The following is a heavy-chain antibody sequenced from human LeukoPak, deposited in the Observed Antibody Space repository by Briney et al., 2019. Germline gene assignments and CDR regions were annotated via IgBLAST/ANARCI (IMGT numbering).Heavy chain of an antibody. Sequence: SETLSLTCTVSGGSISTYYWSWIRQPPAKGLEWIGYIHYSGSTNYNPSLKSRMTILVDTSKNQFSLKLTSVTAADTAVYYCARVGYGSFDYWGQGTLVTVSS. CDR3: ARVGYGSFDY. CDR2: IHYSGST. J-gene: IGHJ4*02. CDR1: GGSISTYY. D-gene: IGHD3-10*01. V-gene: IGHV4-59*12.